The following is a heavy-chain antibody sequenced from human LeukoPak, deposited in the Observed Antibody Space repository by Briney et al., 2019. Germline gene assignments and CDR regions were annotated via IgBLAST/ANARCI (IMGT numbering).Heavy chain of an antibody. CDR1: GFTFSSYA. Sequence: PGGSLRLSCAGSGFTFSSYAMSWDRQAPGKGLEWVSTIIGSGVTTYYADSVKGRFTISRDNSKNTLYLQVNSLRAEDTAVYYCAKDASDTGYYFDYWGQGTLVTVSS. V-gene: IGHV3-23*01. D-gene: IGHD1-14*01. CDR3: AKDASDTGYYFDY. CDR2: IIGSGVTT. J-gene: IGHJ4*02.